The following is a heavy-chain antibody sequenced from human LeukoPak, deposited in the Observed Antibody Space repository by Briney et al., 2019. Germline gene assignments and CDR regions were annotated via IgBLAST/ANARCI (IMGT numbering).Heavy chain of an antibody. V-gene: IGHV3-30*03. CDR1: GFTFSSYG. Sequence: GGSLRLSCAASGFTFSSYGMHWVRQAPGKGLEWVAVISYDGSNKYYADSVKGRFTISRDNSKNTLYLQMNSLRSDDTAVYYCARDLYSSSWYGGDYWGQGTLVTVSS. CDR2: ISYDGSNK. D-gene: IGHD6-13*01. J-gene: IGHJ4*02. CDR3: ARDLYSSSWYGGDY.